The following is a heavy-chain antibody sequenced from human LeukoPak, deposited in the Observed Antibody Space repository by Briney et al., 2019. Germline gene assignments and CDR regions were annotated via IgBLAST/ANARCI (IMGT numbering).Heavy chain of an antibody. CDR1: GFTVSSNY. Sequence: GGSLRLSCAASGFTVSSNYMSWVRQAPGKGLEWVSVIYSGGSTYYADSVKGRFTISRDNSKNTLYLQMNSLSAEDTAVYYCAREDIVAEHGWDYYYGMDVWGQGTTVTVSS. J-gene: IGHJ6*02. CDR3: AREDIVAEHGWDYYYGMDV. V-gene: IGHV3-66*01. D-gene: IGHD2-15*01. CDR2: IYSGGST.